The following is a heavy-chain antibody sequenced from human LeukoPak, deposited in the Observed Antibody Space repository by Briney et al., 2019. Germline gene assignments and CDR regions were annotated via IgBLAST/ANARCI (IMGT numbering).Heavy chain of an antibody. CDR1: GFTFSSYG. V-gene: IGHV3-30*02. CDR3: ATNGQAGSGSYYDYYYYYMDV. CDR2: IRYDGSNK. D-gene: IGHD3-10*01. Sequence: PGGSLRLSCAASGFTFSSYGMHWVRQAPGKGLEWVAFIRYDGSNKYYADSVKGRFTISRDNSKNTLYLQMNSLRAEDTAVYYCATNGQAGSGSYYDYYYYYMDVWGKGTTVTISS. J-gene: IGHJ6*03.